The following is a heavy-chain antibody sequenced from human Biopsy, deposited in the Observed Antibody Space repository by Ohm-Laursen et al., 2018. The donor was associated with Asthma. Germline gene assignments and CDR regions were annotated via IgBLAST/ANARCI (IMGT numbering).Heavy chain of an antibody. CDR2: ISVYNGNT. J-gene: IGHJ6*02. V-gene: IGHV1-18*01. D-gene: IGHD3-10*01. Sequence: ASVKVSCKASGYTFNSAAITWVRQAPGQGLEWMGGISVYNGNTKVAQKLQDRVTMITATSTSTAYMELRSLRSDDTAVYFCARAVDYSHYYGIDVWGQGTTVTVS. CDR1: GYTFNSAA. CDR3: ARAVDYSHYYGIDV.